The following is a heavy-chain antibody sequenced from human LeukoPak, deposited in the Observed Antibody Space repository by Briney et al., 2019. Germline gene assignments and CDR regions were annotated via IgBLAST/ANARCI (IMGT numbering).Heavy chain of an antibody. D-gene: IGHD3-22*01. CDR2: IYYSGST. V-gene: IGHV4-39*01. CDR3: GSYYYDSSAYYGPFDY. CDR1: GGSISSSSYY. J-gene: IGHJ4*02. Sequence: SETLSLTCTVSGGSISSSSYYWGWIRQPPGKGLEWIGSIYYSGSTYYNPSLKSRVTISVDTSKNQFSLKLSSVTAADTAVYYCGSYYYDSSAYYGPFDYWGQGTLVTVSS.